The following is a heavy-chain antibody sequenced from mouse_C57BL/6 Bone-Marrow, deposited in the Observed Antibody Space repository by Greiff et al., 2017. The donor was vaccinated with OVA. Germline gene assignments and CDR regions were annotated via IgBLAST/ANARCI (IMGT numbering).Heavy chain of an antibody. D-gene: IGHD2-4*01. V-gene: IGHV2-6-1*01. J-gene: IGHJ4*01. CDR3: ARHEGLRRYYAMDY. Sequence: VKLMESGPGLVAPSQSLSITCTVSGFSLTSYGVHWVRQPPGKGLEWLVVIWSDGSTTYNSALKSRLSISKDNSKSQVFLKMNSLQTDDTAMYYCARHEGLRRYYAMDYWGQGTSVTVSS. CDR1: GFSLTSYG. CDR2: IWSDGST.